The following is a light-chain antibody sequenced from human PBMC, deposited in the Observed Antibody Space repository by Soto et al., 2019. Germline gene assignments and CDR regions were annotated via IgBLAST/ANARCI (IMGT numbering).Light chain of an antibody. V-gene: IGLV2-14*01. CDR1: NSDIGTYIY. CDR3: SSYTASRTK. CDR2: DVS. Sequence: QSALTQPASVSGSPGQSITISCTGTNSDIGTYIYVSWYQQHPGKAPKLLIYDVSSRPSGVSNRFSGSKSGNTASLTISGLQAEDEADYYCSSYTASRTKFGGGTKVTVL. J-gene: IGLJ2*01.